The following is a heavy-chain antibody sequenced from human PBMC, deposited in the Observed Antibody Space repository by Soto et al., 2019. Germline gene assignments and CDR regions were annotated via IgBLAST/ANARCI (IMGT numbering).Heavy chain of an antibody. D-gene: IGHD3-10*01. CDR1: GFTFGSYW. V-gene: IGHV3-7*03. CDR2: IRQDGGAQ. CDR3: ARGRNGSGSYLRSS. Sequence: GGSLRLSCAASGFTFGSYWMSWVRQAPGKGLEWVANIRQDGGAQYYVDSVKGRFTISRDNAKNSVYLQVDSLRVEDTAVYYCARGRNGSGSYLRSSWGQGILVTVSS. J-gene: IGHJ5*02.